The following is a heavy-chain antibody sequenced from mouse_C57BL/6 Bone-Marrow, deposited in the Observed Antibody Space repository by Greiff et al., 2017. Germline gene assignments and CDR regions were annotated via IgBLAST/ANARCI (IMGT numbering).Heavy chain of an antibody. CDR3: ARELPLDY. CDR2: ISYDGSN. D-gene: IGHD2-12*01. CDR1: GYSITSGYY. J-gene: IGHJ2*01. Sequence: DVKLQESGPGLVKPSQSLSLTCSVTGYSITSGYYWNWIRQFPGNKLEWMGYISYDGSNNYNPSLKNRISITRDTSKNQFFLKLNSVTTEDTATYYGARELPLDYWGQGTTLTVSS. V-gene: IGHV3-6*01.